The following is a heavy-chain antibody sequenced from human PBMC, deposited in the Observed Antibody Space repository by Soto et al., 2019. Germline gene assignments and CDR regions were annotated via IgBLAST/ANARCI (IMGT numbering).Heavy chain of an antibody. J-gene: IGHJ5*02. CDR2: IYHSGST. Sequence: LSLTCAVSGGSISSGGYSWSWIRQPPGKGLEWIGYIYHSGSTYYNPSLKSRVTISVDRSKNQFSLKLSSVTAADTAVYYCAREPDYGDYGGWFAPWGQGTLVTVSS. CDR1: GGSISSGGYS. V-gene: IGHV4-30-2*01. CDR3: AREPDYGDYGGWFAP. D-gene: IGHD4-17*01.